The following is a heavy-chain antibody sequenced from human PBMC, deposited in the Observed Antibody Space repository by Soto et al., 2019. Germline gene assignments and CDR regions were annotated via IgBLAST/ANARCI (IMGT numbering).Heavy chain of an antibody. D-gene: IGHD6-6*01. CDR3: ARESSSPLIFYYYGMDV. CDR1: GFTFSSYA. Sequence: GGSLRLSCAASGFTFSSYAMHWVRQAPGKGLEWVAVILYDGSNKYYADSVKGRFTISRDNSKNTLYLQMNSLRAEDTAVYYCARESSSPLIFYYYGMDVWGQGTTVTVSS. V-gene: IGHV3-30-3*01. J-gene: IGHJ6*02. CDR2: ILYDGSNK.